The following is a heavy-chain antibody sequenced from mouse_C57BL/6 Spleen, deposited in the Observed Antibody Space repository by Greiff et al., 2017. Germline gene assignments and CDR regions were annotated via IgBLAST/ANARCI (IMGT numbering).Heavy chain of an antibody. V-gene: IGHV1-55*01. J-gene: IGHJ1*03. D-gene: IGHD1-1*01. CDR2: IYPGSGST. Sequence: VQLQQPGAELVKPGASVKMSCTASGYTFTSYWITWVKQRPGQGLEWIGEIYPGSGSTNYNEKFKSQATLTGNTSSSTAYKQLSSLTSEDTAANYCARGEREVVAWYFDVWGTGTTVTVSS. CDR1: GYTFTSYW. CDR3: ARGEREVVAWYFDV.